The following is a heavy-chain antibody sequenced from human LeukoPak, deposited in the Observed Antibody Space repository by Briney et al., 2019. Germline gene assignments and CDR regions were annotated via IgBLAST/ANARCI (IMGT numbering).Heavy chain of an antibody. D-gene: IGHD3-10*01. Sequence: GGSLRLSCAASGFTFSNYEMHWVRQAPGKGLEWVSVIYTGGRTYYADSVKGRFTISRDNSKNTLYLQMNSLRVDDMAVYYCARVYYGSGSLYQYYYYMDVWGKGTTVTISS. V-gene: IGHV3-53*01. CDR2: IYTGGRT. CDR3: ARVYYGSGSLYQYYYYMDV. CDR1: GFTFSNYE. J-gene: IGHJ6*03.